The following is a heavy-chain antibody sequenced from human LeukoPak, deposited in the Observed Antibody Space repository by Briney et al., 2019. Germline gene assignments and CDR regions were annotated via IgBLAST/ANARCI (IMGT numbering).Heavy chain of an antibody. Sequence: PGGSLRLSCAASGFTFSTYAMSWVRQAPGRGLEWVSGIGGGGSTTFYADSVKGRFTISRDNAENSLSLQMYSLRAEDTAIYYCARVGYGDSDYYFDYWGQGTPVTVSS. CDR2: IGGGGSTT. D-gene: IGHD4-17*01. J-gene: IGHJ4*02. CDR1: GFTFSTYA. CDR3: ARVGYGDSDYYFDY. V-gene: IGHV3-23*01.